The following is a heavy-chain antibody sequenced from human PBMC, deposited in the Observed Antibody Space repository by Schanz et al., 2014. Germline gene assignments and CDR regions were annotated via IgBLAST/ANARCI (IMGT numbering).Heavy chain of an antibody. CDR1: GVSITSHIW. V-gene: IGHV4-4*02. J-gene: IGHJ4*02. CDR2: IYHSGSA. D-gene: IGHD5-12*01. Sequence: QVQLQESGPGLVKPSETLSLTCTVSGVSITSHIWWTWVRQPPGKGPEWIGEIYHSGSANYNPSLKSRLTLPVDKPRNQFPRRLSSVTAADTAVYYCAKDDDRVAAKLPLGYWGQGTLVTVSA. CDR3: AKDDDRVAAKLPLGY.